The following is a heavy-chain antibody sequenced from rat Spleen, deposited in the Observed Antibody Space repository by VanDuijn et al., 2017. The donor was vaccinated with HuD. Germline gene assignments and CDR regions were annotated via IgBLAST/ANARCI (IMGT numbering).Heavy chain of an antibody. D-gene: IGHD1-8*01. CDR2: ISSGGST. CDR3: AREGTVVPVDY. CDR1: GFSLIRNG. J-gene: IGHJ2*01. Sequence: QVQLKESGPGLVQPSQTLSLTCTVSGFSLIRNGVSWVRQPPGKGLEWIAAISSGGSTYYNSVLKSRLSISRDTSRSQVFLKMSNLQTEDTATYYCAREGTVVPVDYWGQGVMVTVSS. V-gene: IGHV2S12*01.